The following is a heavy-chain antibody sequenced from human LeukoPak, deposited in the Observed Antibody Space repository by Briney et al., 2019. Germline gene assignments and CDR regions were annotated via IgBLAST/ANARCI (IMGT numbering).Heavy chain of an antibody. CDR2: ISSSSSYI. CDR1: GFTFSSYS. V-gene: IGHV3-21*01. Sequence: TGGSLRLSCAASGFTFSSYSMNWVRQAPGKGLEWVSSISSSSSYIYYADSVKGRFTISRDNAKNSLYLQMNSLRAEDTAVYYCARGRIAVAGTGGDYWGQGTLVTVSS. D-gene: IGHD6-19*01. CDR3: ARGRIAVAGTGGDY. J-gene: IGHJ4*02.